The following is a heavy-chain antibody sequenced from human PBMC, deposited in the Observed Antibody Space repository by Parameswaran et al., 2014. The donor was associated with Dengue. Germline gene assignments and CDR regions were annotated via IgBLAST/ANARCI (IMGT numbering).Heavy chain of an antibody. D-gene: IGHD2-8*01. Sequence: WVRQAPGQGLEWMGGIIPVFGATNYAQKFQGRVTITADESTSTAYMDLSSLTSDDTAVYYCARKLNEAARPLYYLDYWGQGTLVTVSS. CDR2: IIPVFGAT. V-gene: IGHV1-69*01. J-gene: IGHJ4*02. CDR3: ARKLNEAARPLYYLDY.